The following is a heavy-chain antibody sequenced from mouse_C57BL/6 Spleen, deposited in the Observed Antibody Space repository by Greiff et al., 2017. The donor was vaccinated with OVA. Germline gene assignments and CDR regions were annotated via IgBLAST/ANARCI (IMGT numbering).Heavy chain of an antibody. V-gene: IGHV1-82*01. Sequence: VQGVESGPELVKPGASVKISCKASGYAFSSSWMNWVKQRPGKGLEWIGRIYPGDGDTNYNGKFKGKATLTADKSSSTAYMQLSSLTSEDSAVYFCARWEVVATPGNYFDYWGQGTTLTVSS. CDR2: IYPGDGDT. CDR3: ARWEVVATPGNYFDY. CDR1: GYAFSSSW. J-gene: IGHJ2*01. D-gene: IGHD1-1*01.